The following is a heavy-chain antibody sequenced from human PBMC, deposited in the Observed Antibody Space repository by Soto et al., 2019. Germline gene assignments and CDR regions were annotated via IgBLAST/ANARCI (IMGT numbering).Heavy chain of an antibody. D-gene: IGHD3-3*01. CDR1: GFTFSSYA. V-gene: IGHV3-23*01. CDR2: ISGSGGST. CDR3: AKGAPYYDFWSGYYHY. Sequence: EVQLLESGGGLVQPGGSLRLSCAASGFTFSSYAMSWVRQAPGKGLEWVSAISGSGGSTYYADSVKGRFTISRDNSKNTLYLQMNSLRAEDTAVYYCAKGAPYYDFWSGYYHYWGQGTLVTVSS. J-gene: IGHJ4*02.